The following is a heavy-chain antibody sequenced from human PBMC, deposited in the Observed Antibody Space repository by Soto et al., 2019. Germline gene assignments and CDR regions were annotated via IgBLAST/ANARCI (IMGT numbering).Heavy chain of an antibody. CDR3: ARGVIAARYYYYGMDV. V-gene: IGHV1-18*01. CDR1: GYTFTSYG. CDR2: ISAYNGNT. J-gene: IGHJ6*02. D-gene: IGHD6-6*01. Sequence: ASVKVSCKASGYTFTSYGISWVRQAPGQGLEWVGWISAYNGNTNYAQKLQGRVTMTTDTSTSTAYMELRSLRSDDTAVYYCARGVIAARYYYYGMDVWGQGTTVTVSS.